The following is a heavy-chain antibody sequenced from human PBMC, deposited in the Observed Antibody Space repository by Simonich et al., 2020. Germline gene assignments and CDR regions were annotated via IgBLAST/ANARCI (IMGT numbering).Heavy chain of an antibody. CDR1: GYSFTRYW. D-gene: IGHD1-1*01. J-gene: IGHJ3*02. Sequence: EVQLVQSGAEVKKPGESLKISCKGSGYSFTRYWIGWGLQMTGKGLVWIGNIEPGYSDTRYSPSSQGQVTISADKSISTAYLQWSSLKASDTAMYYCARQLNDFDIWGQGTMVTVSS. CDR3: ARQLNDFDI. V-gene: IGHV5-51*01. CDR2: IEPGYSDT.